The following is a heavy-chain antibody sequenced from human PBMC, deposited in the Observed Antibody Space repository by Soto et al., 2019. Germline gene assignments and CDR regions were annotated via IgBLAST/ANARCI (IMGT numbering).Heavy chain of an antibody. CDR1: GGSISSGGYS. J-gene: IGHJ4*02. V-gene: IGHV4-30-2*01. D-gene: IGHD4-17*01. Sequence: QLQLQESGSGLVKPSQTLSLTCAVSGGSISSGGYSWSWIRQPPGKGLEWIGYIYHSGSTYYNPYLKSRVTMSVDRSKNQFSLKLSSVTAADTAVYYCASGPIGDYTDGFDYWGQGTLVTVSS. CDR3: ASGPIGDYTDGFDY. CDR2: IYHSGST.